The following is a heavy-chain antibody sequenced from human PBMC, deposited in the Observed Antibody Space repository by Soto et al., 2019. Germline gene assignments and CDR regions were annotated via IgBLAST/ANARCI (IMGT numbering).Heavy chain of an antibody. CDR3: ARVSAAGTGDDAFDI. CDR1: GFTFSSYA. J-gene: IGHJ3*02. D-gene: IGHD6-19*01. Sequence: PGGSLRLSCAASGFTFSSYAMHWVRQAPGKGLEWVAVISYDGSNKYYADSVKGRFTISRDNSKNTLYLQMNSLRAEDTAVYYCARVSAAGTGDDAFDIWGQGTMVTVSS. V-gene: IGHV3-30-3*01. CDR2: ISYDGSNK.